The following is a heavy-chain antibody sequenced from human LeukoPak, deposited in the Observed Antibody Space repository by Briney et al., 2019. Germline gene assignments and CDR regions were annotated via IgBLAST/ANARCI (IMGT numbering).Heavy chain of an antibody. J-gene: IGHJ5*02. V-gene: IGHV4-30-4*01. CDR2: IYYSGST. CDR3: VGYGSGSYYPENNWFYP. CDR1: GGSISSGDYY. Sequence: PSQTLSLTCTVSGGSISSGDYYWSWIRQPPGKGLEWIGYIYYSGSTYYNPSLKSRVTISVDTSKNQFSLKLSSVTAADTAVYYCVGYGSGSYYPENNWFYPWGQGTLVTVSS. D-gene: IGHD3-10*01.